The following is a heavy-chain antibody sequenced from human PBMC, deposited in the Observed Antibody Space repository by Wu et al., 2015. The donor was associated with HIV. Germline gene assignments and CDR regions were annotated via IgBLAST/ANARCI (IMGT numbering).Heavy chain of an antibody. V-gene: IGHV1-8*01. J-gene: IGHJ1*01. D-gene: IGHD1-26*01. CDR3: ARADVLIKYALGAGLH. CDR1: GYTFTSYD. Sequence: QVQLVQSGAEVKKPGASVKVSCKASGYTFTSYDINWVRQAPGQGLEWMGWMNPNSGNTGYAQKFQGRVTMTRDTSITTAYMDLNRLRSDDTAMYFCARADVLIKYALGAGLHWGQGTLVTVSS. CDR2: MNPNSGNT.